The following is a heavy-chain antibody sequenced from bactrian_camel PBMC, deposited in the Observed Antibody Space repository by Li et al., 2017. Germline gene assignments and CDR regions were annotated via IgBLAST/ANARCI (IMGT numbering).Heavy chain of an antibody. D-gene: IGHD3*01. J-gene: IGHJ4*01. V-gene: IGHV3S1*01. CDR3: AVRYGLGAKRGGYNY. Sequence: HVQLVESGGDSVQAGGSLTLSCVVSGARKSRYCVGWFRQAPGREREGVAAIFTDGTRTYYSDSVKGRFTITRDNAKNMVYLQMNSLKSEDTALYYCAVRYGLGAKRGGYNYWGQGTQVTVS. CDR2: IFTDGTRT. CDR1: GARKSRYC.